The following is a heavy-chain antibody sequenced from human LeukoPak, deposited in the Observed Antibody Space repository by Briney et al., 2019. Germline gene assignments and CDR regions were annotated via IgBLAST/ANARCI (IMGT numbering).Heavy chain of an antibody. J-gene: IGHJ4*02. CDR1: GFTFSSYG. Sequence: GGSLRLSCVASGFTFSSYGMHWVRQAPGKGLEWVAVIIYDGTNKYYTDSVKGRFTISRDNAKNTLYLQMNFLRADDTAVYFCAKDWGPHYASGSSYFDSWGQGTLVTVSS. V-gene: IGHV3-30*18. D-gene: IGHD3-10*01. CDR3: AKDWGPHYASGSSYFDS. CDR2: IIYDGTNK.